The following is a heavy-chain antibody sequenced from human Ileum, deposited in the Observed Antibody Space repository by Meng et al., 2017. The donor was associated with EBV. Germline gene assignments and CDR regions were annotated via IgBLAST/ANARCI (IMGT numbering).Heavy chain of an antibody. CDR1: GYTFTNYY. J-gene: IGHJ4*02. D-gene: IGHD4-23*01. V-gene: IGHV1-46*01. Sequence: QVQLVQSGAEVKKPGAPVTVSCKASGYTFTNYYMHWVRQAPGQGLEWMGVINPSGGSTNYAQKFQGRLTMTRDTSTSTVYMELSSLRSEDTAVYYCARGDGGNGSDYWGQGTLVNVSS. CDR2: INPSGGST. CDR3: ARGDGGNGSDY.